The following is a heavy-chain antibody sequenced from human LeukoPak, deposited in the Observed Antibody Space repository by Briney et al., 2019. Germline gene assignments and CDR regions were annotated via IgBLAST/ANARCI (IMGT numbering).Heavy chain of an antibody. Sequence: GGSLRLSCAASRFTFSIYSMHSVRQAPDKGLESVAFIRYDGTNKYYADSVKGRFTLSTDNTKNTLYLQINSLRDEDTGVYNCAKDMDVGEYGSGDYFDYCGQGTLVTVSS. CDR3: AKDMDVGEYGSGDYFDY. CDR1: RFTFSIYS. D-gene: IGHD3-10*01. V-gene: IGHV3-30*02. J-gene: IGHJ4*02. CDR2: IRYDGTNK.